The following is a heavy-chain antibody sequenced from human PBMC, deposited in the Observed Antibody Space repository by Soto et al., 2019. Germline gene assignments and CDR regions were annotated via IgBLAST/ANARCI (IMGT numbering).Heavy chain of an antibody. CDR3: ARPARGYSSSSLDY. CDR2: INHSGST. Sequence: QVQLQQWGAGLLKPSETLSLTCAVYGGSFSGYYWSWIRQPPGKGLEWIGEINHSGSTNYNPSRNSRVTISVDTSKNQFSRKLSSVTAADTAVYYCARPARGYSSSSLDYWGQGTLVTVSS. D-gene: IGHD6-6*01. CDR1: GGSFSGYY. V-gene: IGHV4-34*01. J-gene: IGHJ4*02.